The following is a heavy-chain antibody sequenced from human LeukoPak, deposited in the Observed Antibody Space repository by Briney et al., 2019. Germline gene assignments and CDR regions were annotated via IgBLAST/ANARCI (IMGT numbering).Heavy chain of an antibody. CDR2: INRDGSTT. CDR3: ARDKKSGESSEIDY. V-gene: IGHV3-74*03. Sequence: GGYLRLSCAAAGFTFSNYWVHWVRQAPGKGLVWVSRINRDGSTTKYADSVKGRFTVSRDNAKNTLNLQMNSLRAEDTAVYYCARDKKSGESSEIDYWGQGTLVTVSS. CDR1: GFTFSNYW. D-gene: IGHD3-10*01. J-gene: IGHJ4*02.